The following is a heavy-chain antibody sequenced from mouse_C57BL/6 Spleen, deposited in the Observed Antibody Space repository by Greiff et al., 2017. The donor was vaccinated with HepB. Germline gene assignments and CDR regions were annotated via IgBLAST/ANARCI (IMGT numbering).Heavy chain of an antibody. J-gene: IGHJ3*01. D-gene: IGHD2-3*01. CDR2: IYPRDGST. Sequence: VKLMESGPELVKPGASVKLSCKASGYTFTSYDINWVKQRPGQGLEWIGWIYPRDGSTKYNEKFKGKATLTVDTSSSTAYMELHSLTSEDSAVYFCEVYDGYPFAYWGQGTLVTVSA. CDR3: EVYDGYPFAY. CDR1: GYTFTSYD. V-gene: IGHV1-85*01.